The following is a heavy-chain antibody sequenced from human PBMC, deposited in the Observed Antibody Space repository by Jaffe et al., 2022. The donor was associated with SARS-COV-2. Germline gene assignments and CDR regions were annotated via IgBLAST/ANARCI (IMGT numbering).Heavy chain of an antibody. V-gene: IGHV3-48*01. J-gene: IGHJ4*02. CDR3: ARTYYYGSGSFYYFDY. CDR2: ISSSSSTI. D-gene: IGHD3-10*01. CDR1: GFTFSSYS. Sequence: EVQLVESGGGLVQPGGSLRLSCAASGFTFSSYSMNWVRQAPGKGLEWVSYISSSSSTIYYADSVKGRFTISRDNAKNSLYLQMNSLRAEDTAVYYCARTYYYGSGSFYYFDYWGQGTLVTVSS.